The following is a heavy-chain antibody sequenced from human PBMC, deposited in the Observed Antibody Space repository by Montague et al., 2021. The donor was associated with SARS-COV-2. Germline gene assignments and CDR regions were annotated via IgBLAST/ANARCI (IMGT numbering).Heavy chain of an antibody. D-gene: IGHD3-10*01. CDR2: IYFSGST. Sequence: SETLSLTCTVSGGSITSYYWSWIRQPPGKGLEYIGYIYFSGSTNYNPSLKSRVTISVVMSKNQFSLKLSSVTAADTAVYYCARGDGHDCGSGTCPYYWGQGTLVTVSS. V-gene: IGHV4-59*01. J-gene: IGHJ4*02. CDR3: ARGDGHDCGSGTCPYY. CDR1: GGSITSYY.